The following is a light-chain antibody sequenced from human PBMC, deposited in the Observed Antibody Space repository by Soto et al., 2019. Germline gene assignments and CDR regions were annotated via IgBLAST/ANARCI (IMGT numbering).Light chain of an antibody. CDR3: QQCAYSPRT. CDR1: QTIDNNY. CDR2: DAS. V-gene: IGKV3-20*01. J-gene: IGKJ1*01. Sequence: EIVLTQSPDSLSLSPGERATLSCRASQTIDNNYLVWYQQRPGLAPRLLIYDASVRATGIPARFSGSGSGTDFTLSISRLEPEDFAVYYCQQCAYSPRTFGQGTKVEVK.